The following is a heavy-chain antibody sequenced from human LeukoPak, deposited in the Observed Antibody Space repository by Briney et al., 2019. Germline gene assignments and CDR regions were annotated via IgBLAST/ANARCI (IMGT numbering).Heavy chain of an antibody. D-gene: IGHD5-24*01. V-gene: IGHV3-43*02. CDR3: AAGRVEMATVSYYYGMDV. J-gene: IGHJ6*02. CDR1: GFTFDDYA. Sequence: PGGSLRLSCAASGFTFDDYAMHWVRQAPRKGLEWVSLISGDGGSSYYPDSVKGRCTISRDNSKNSLYLQMNSLRTEDTALYYCAAGRVEMATVSYYYGMDVWGQGTTVTVSS. CDR2: ISGDGGSS.